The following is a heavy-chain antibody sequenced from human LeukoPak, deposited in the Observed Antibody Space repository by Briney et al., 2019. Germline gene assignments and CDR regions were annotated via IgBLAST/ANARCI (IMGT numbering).Heavy chain of an antibody. Sequence: GSLRLSCVVSGFTFSSYWMSWVRQAPGKGLEWVANIKEDGSVKSYVDSVKGRFTISRDKAKNSLYLQMNSLTAEDTAVYYCARVGNWNDRGDYWGQGTLVTVSS. D-gene: IGHD1-1*01. V-gene: IGHV3-7*01. CDR1: GFTFSSYW. CDR2: IKEDGSVK. CDR3: ARVGNWNDRGDY. J-gene: IGHJ4*02.